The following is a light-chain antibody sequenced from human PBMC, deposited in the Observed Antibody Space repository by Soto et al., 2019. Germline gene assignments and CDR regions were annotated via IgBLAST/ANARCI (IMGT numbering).Light chain of an antibody. CDR2: EVS. V-gene: IGLV2-14*01. J-gene: IGLJ1*01. CDR1: SSDVGGYNY. CDR3: SSYTRSSSLV. Sequence: QSSLTQPASVSGSPGQSITISCTGTSSDVGGYNYVSWYQQHPGKAPKLMIYEVSNRPSGVSNRFSGSKSGKTASLTLSGLQAEDEADYYCSSYTRSSSLVFGTGTKVTVL.